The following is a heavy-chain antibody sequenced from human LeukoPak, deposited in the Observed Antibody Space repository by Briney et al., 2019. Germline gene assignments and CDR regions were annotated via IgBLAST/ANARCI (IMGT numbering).Heavy chain of an antibody. V-gene: IGHV3-23*01. CDR3: AKDPYGTRYFDY. Sequence: GGSLRLSCAASGFTFNKYAMSWVRQAPGKGLEWVSSLSGSGGNTYYADSVKGRFTISRDNSKNTVYLQMNSLRAGDTAVYYCAKDPYGTRYFDYWGQGTLVTVCS. D-gene: IGHD2-2*01. J-gene: IGHJ4*02. CDR1: GFTFNKYA. CDR2: LSGSGGNT.